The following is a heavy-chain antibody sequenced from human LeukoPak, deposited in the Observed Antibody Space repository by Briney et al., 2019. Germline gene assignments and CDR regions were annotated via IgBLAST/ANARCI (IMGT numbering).Heavy chain of an antibody. CDR1: GFTFSSYG. Sequence: HPGGSLRLSCAASGFTFSSYGMHWVRQAPGKGLEWVAFIRYDGSNKYYADSVKGRFTISRDNSKNTLYLQMNSLRAEDTAVYYCAGGTGDFWSGYHGANFDYWGQGTLVTVSS. J-gene: IGHJ4*02. CDR3: AGGTGDFWSGYHGANFDY. CDR2: IRYDGSNK. D-gene: IGHD3-3*01. V-gene: IGHV3-30*02.